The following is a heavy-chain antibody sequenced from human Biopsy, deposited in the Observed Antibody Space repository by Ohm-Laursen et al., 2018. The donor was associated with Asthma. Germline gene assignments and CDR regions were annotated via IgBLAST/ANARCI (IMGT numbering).Heavy chain of an antibody. D-gene: IGHD2-21*02. CDR1: GFTFDNYT. CDR3: ARGGLHYYECYGMDV. Sequence: SLRLSCAASGFTFDNYTMHWVRQAPGKGLEWVTIISYDGRNTYYADSVEGRFTISRDNSKNTLFLQMSSLRPEDTAVYYCARGGLHYYECYGMDVWGQGTTVTVSS. CDR2: ISYDGRNT. J-gene: IGHJ6*02. V-gene: IGHV3-30*04.